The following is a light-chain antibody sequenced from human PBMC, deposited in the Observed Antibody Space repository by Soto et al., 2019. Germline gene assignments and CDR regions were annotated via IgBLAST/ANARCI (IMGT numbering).Light chain of an antibody. CDR2: EVS. CDR3: CSYAGSSTWV. J-gene: IGLJ3*02. Sequence: QSALTQPASVSGSPGQSITISCTGTSSDVGGYDYVSWYQQHPGKAPKLMIYEVSNRPSGVSNRFSGSKSGNTASLTISGLRPEDEADYYCCSYAGSSTWVFGGGTKLTVL. V-gene: IGLV2-14*03. CDR1: SSDVGGYDY.